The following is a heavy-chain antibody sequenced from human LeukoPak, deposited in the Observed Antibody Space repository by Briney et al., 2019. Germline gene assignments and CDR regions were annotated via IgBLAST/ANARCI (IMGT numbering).Heavy chain of an antibody. Sequence: ASVKVSCKASGYTFTSYGISWVRQAPGQGLEWMGIINPSGGSTSYAQKFQGRVTMTRDMSTSTVYMELSSLRSEDTAVYYCARVERYNGDYGWFDPWGQGTLVSVSS. J-gene: IGHJ5*02. V-gene: IGHV1-46*01. D-gene: IGHD4-17*01. CDR1: GYTFTSYG. CDR3: ARVERYNGDYGWFDP. CDR2: INPSGGST.